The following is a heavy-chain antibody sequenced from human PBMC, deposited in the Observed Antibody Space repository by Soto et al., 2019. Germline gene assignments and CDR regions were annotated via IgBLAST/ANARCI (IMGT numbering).Heavy chain of an antibody. CDR3: ARLSYYDSSGPRSAPRLTNFDY. CDR1: GGSISSGGYY. V-gene: IGHV4-31*03. D-gene: IGHD3-22*01. Sequence: PSETLSLTCTVSGGSISSGGYYWSWIRQHPGKGLEWIGYIYYSGSTYYNPSLKSRVTISVDTSKNQFSLKLSSVTAADTAVYYCARLSYYDSSGPRSAPRLTNFDYWGQGTLVTVSS. CDR2: IYYSGST. J-gene: IGHJ4*02.